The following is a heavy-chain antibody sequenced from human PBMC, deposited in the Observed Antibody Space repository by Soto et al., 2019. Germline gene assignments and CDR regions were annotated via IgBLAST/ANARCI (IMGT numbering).Heavy chain of an antibody. CDR1: GGSISSGGYY. D-gene: IGHD3-10*01. J-gene: IGHJ6*02. CDR3: ARETMVTSGLYYYYGMDV. V-gene: IGHV4-31*03. CDR2: IYYSGST. Sequence: KPSETLSLTCTVSGGSISSGGYYWSWIRQHPXKGLEWIGYIYYSGSTYYNPSLKSRVTISVDTSKNQFSLKLSSVTAADTAVYYCARETMVTSGLYYYYGMDVWGQGTTVTVSS.